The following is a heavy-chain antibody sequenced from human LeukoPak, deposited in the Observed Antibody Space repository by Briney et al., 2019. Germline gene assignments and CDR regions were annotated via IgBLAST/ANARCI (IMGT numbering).Heavy chain of an antibody. CDR1: GGTFSTYA. Sequence: SVKASCMASGGTFSTYAISWVRQPPGQGLEWMGRIIPVLGVANYGQKFQGRVTISADKSTSTAYMEVSSLRSEDTAVYYCATGIGTLWSGYYHDFWGQGTFVTVSS. J-gene: IGHJ4*02. CDR3: ATGIGTLWSGYYHDF. D-gene: IGHD3-3*01. CDR2: IIPVLGVA. V-gene: IGHV1-69*04.